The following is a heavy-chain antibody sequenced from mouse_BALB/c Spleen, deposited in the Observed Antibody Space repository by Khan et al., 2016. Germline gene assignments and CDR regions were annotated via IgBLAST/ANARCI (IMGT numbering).Heavy chain of an antibody. V-gene: IGHV2-6-5*01. Sequence: QVQLKESGPGLVAPSQSLSITCTVSGFSFTDYGVSWIRQPPGKGLEWLGVIWGGGSTYYNSGLKSSLSISKHNSKSHVFLKMTSLQIDDTAMYYCAKHVGYYGSSYFNYWGQGTTLTVSS. D-gene: IGHD1-1*01. CDR1: GFSFTDYG. CDR2: IWGGGST. CDR3: AKHVGYYGSSYFNY. J-gene: IGHJ2*01.